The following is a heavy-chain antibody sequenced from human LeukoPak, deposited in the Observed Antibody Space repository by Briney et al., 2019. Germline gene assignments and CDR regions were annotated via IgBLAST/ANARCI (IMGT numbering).Heavy chain of an antibody. CDR2: ISYDGSDI. CDR3: AKDRSGSWCIDY. CDR1: GFTFSSNG. D-gene: IGHD6-13*01. Sequence: GRSLRLSCAASGFTFSSNGMHWVRQASGKGLEWVAVISYDGSDIHYADSVKGRFTISRDNSKNTLFLQMNSLRAEDTAVYYCAKDRSGSWCIDYWGQGTLVTVSS. J-gene: IGHJ4*02. V-gene: IGHV3-30*18.